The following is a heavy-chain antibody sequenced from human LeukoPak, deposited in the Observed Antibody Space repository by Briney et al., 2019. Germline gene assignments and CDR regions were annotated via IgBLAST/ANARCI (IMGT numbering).Heavy chain of an antibody. J-gene: IGHJ4*02. V-gene: IGHV4-34*01. CDR1: GGSFSGYY. D-gene: IGHD3-3*01. CDR3: ARDYDFWSGYYKAWYFDY. CDR2: INHSGST. Sequence: SETLSLTCAVYGGSFSGYYWSWIRQPPGKGLEWIGEINHSGSTSYNPSLKSRVTISVDTSKNQFSLKLSSVTAADTAVYYCARDYDFWSGYYKAWYFDYWGQGTLVTVSS.